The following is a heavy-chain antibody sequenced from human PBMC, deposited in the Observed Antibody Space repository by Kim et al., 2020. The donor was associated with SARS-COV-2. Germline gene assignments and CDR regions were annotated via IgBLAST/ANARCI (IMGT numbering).Heavy chain of an antibody. J-gene: IGHJ6*02. CDR2: INAGNGNT. D-gene: IGHD2-2*01. Sequence: ASVKVSCKASGYTFTSYAMHWVRQAPGQRLEWMGWINAGNGNTKYSQKFQGRVTITRDTSASTAYMELSSLRSEDTAVYYCAREGGYCSSTSCRYYYGMDVWGQGTTVTVSS. CDR1: GYTFTSYA. V-gene: IGHV1-3*01. CDR3: AREGGYCSSTSCRYYYGMDV.